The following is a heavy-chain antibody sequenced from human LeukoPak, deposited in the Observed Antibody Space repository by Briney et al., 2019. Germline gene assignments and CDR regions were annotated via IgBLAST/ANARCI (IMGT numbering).Heavy chain of an antibody. CDR3: AKKGSLVSPGNYFDY. CDR1: GFTFSDYA. CDR2: VSAGGGST. V-gene: IGHV3-23*01. J-gene: IGHJ4*02. D-gene: IGHD2-2*01. Sequence: GGSLRLSCAASGFTFSDYAMSWVRQAPGKGLEWVSAVSAGGGSTYYADSVRGRFTISRDNSKSTLYLQMNSLRADDTAVYYCAKKGSLVSPGNYFDYWGQGTLVIVSS.